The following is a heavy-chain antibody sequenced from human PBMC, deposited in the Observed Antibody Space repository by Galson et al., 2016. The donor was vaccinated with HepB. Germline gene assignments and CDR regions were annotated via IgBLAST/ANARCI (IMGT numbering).Heavy chain of an antibody. CDR3: AKVRSNWNDGLGYGMDV. V-gene: IGHV3-30*04. J-gene: IGHJ6*02. Sequence: CAASGFTFNSFSMHWVRQAPGKGLEWVSVLSYDGSSGYYADPVRGRFTMSRDNARNTLYLHMSRLRPEDTAVYYCAKVRSNWNDGLGYGMDVWGQGTTVTVSS. CDR2: LSYDGSSG. D-gene: IGHD1-1*01. CDR1: GFTFNSFS.